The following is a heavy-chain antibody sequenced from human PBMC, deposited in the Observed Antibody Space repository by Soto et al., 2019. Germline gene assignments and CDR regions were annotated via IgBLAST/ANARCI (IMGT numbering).Heavy chain of an antibody. V-gene: IGHV1-69*01. D-gene: IGHD3-22*01. CDR1: GGTFSSYA. CDR2: IIPIFGTA. J-gene: IGHJ5*02. Sequence: QVQLVQSGAEGKKPGSSVKVSCKASGGTFSSYAISWVRQAPGQGLEWMGGIIPIFGTANYAPKFQGRVTSTADESTSKAYMELNSLRSEDTAVYYCARAGDYYDSSGYYYWFDPRGQGTLVTVSS. CDR3: ARAGDYYDSSGYYYWFDP.